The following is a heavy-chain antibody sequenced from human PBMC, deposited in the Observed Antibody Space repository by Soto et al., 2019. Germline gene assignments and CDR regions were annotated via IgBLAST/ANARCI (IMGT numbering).Heavy chain of an antibody. CDR2: ISGYNGNT. J-gene: IGHJ6*03. CDR3: AKAGSNYAGRFSYSYMDV. V-gene: IGHV1-18*01. D-gene: IGHD4-4*01. Sequence: QVQLVQSGTEVKKPGASVKVSCKASGYTFRSYGISWVRQAPGQGLEWMGWISGYNGNTHYSQKFQGKVTMTTDTSTSTAYMELRNLRSDDTAVYYCAKAGSNYAGRFSYSYMDVWGTGTMVTVSS. CDR1: GYTFRSYG.